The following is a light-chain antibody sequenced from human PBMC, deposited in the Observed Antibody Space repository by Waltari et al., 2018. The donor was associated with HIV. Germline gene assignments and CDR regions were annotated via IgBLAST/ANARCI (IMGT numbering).Light chain of an antibody. J-gene: IGKJ3*01. V-gene: IGKV4-1*01. CDR2: WAS. CDR3: QQYFTIPIT. Sequence: DIGVTQSPDSLAVSLGERATVNCKSSQTVLDSSNNKSYIAWCQQRPGQSPKLLIYWASTRASGVPDRFSGSGAGTDFTLTISSLQAEDVAVYYCQQYFTIPITFGPGTKVAVK. CDR1: QTVLDSSNNKSY.